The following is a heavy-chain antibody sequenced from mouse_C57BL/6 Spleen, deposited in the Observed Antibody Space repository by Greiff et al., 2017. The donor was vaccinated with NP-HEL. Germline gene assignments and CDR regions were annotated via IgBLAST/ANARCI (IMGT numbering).Heavy chain of an antibody. V-gene: IGHV5-4*01. CDR3: ARDLRYYGSGGFAY. D-gene: IGHD1-1*01. CDR2: ISDGGSYT. Sequence: EVMLVESGGGLVKPGGSLKLSCAASGFTFSSYAMSWVRQTPEKRLEWVATISDGGSYTYYPDNVKGRFTISRDNAKNNLYLQMSHLKSEDTAMYYCARDLRYYGSGGFAYWGQGTLVTVSA. CDR1: GFTFSSYA. J-gene: IGHJ3*01.